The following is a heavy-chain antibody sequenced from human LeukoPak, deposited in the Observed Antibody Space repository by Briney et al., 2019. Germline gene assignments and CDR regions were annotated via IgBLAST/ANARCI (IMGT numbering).Heavy chain of an antibody. V-gene: IGHV3-13*01. J-gene: IGHJ4*02. Sequence: GGSLRLSCAASGFTFSSHDMHWVRQPTGKGLEWVSVIGTAGNTYYTDSVKGRFTISRENAKNSLYLQMDNLRAEDTAVYYCARSKSYSSGWTDFDCWGQGTLVTISS. CDR1: GFTFSSHD. D-gene: IGHD6-19*01. CDR2: IGTAGNT. CDR3: ARSKSYSSGWTDFDC.